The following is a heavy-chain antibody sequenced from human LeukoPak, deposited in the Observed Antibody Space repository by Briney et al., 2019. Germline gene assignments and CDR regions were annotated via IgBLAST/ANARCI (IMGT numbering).Heavy chain of an antibody. CDR1: GLTFSDYY. J-gene: IGHJ4*02. D-gene: IGHD3-22*01. Sequence: GGSLRLSCAASGLTFSDYYMSWIRQAPGKGLEWVSYISSSGSTIYYADSVKGRFTISRDNAKNSLYLQMNSLRAEDTAVYYCARGARYYDSSGYSDYFDYWGQGTLVTVSS. CDR2: ISSSGSTI. CDR3: ARGARYYDSSGYSDYFDY. V-gene: IGHV3-11*01.